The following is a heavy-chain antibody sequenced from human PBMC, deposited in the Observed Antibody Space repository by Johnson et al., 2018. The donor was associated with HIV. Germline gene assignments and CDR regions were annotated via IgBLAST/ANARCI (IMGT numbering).Heavy chain of an antibody. J-gene: IGHJ3*02. CDR3: ARATGSWMDAFDI. D-gene: IGHD2-2*03. Sequence: VQLVESGGGVVQPGRSLRVSCAASGFTFNRYGMHWVRQAPGKGLEWVSVIYSGGSTYYADSVKGRFTISRDNSKNTLYLQMNSLRAEDTAVYYCARATGSWMDAFDIWGQGTMVTVSS. CDR2: IYSGGST. CDR1: GFTFNRYG. V-gene: IGHV3-66*01.